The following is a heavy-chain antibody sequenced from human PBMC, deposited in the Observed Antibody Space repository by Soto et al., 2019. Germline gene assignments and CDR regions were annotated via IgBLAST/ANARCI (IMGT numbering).Heavy chain of an antibody. Sequence: PSETLSLTCTVSGGSLSSYYLSWIRQPPGKGLEWIGYIYYSGSTNYNPSLKSRVTISVDTSKNQFSLKLSSVTAADTAVYYCARHVAVAERLDYWGQGTLVTVSS. CDR1: GGSLSSYY. J-gene: IGHJ4*02. CDR3: ARHVAVAERLDY. CDR2: IYYSGST. D-gene: IGHD6-19*01. V-gene: IGHV4-59*08.